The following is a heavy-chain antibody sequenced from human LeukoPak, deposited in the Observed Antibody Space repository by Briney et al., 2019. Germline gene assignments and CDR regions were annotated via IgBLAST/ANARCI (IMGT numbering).Heavy chain of an antibody. D-gene: IGHD4-23*01. CDR2: ISGDGGST. V-gene: IGHV3-43*02. CDR3: ARVSGGNSYYYYGMDV. CDR1: GFMFHDYA. J-gene: IGHJ6*02. Sequence: PGGSLRLSCAAPGFMFHDYAIHWVRQAPGKGLEWVSLISGDGGSTFYADSVKGRFSLSRDNSKNTLYLQMNSPRAEDTAVYYCARVSGGNSYYYYGMDVWGQGTTVTVSS.